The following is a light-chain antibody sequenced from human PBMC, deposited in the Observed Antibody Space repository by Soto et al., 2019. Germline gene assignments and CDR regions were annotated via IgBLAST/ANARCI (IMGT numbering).Light chain of an antibody. Sequence: DLHMTQSPSTLSASVGDRVTITCRASQSISSWLAWYQQKPGTAPKLLIYKASTLQSGVPSRFSGSGSGTEFTLTISSLQPDDSATYYCQQYNDNWTFGQGTKVDIK. CDR3: QQYNDNWT. J-gene: IGKJ1*01. CDR1: QSISSW. CDR2: KAS. V-gene: IGKV1-5*03.